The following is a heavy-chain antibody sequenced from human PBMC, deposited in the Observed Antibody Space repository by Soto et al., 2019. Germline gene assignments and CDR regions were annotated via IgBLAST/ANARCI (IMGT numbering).Heavy chain of an antibody. J-gene: IGHJ4*02. Sequence: ASVKVSCKASGYTFTGYYMHWVRQAPGQGLEWMGWINPNSGGTNYAQKFQGRVTITADESTSTAYMELSSLRSEDTAVYYCARDVRNYGDYVTRVTQTHRFDYWGQGTLVTVSS. CDR2: INPNSGGT. CDR1: GYTFTGYY. D-gene: IGHD4-17*01. V-gene: IGHV1-2*02. CDR3: ARDVRNYGDYVTRVTQTHRFDY.